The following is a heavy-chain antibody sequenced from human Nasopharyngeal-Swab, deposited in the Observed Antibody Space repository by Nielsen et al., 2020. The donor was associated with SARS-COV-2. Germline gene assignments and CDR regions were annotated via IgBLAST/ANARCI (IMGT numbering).Heavy chain of an antibody. V-gene: IGHV5-51*01. D-gene: IGHD2-15*01. CDR3: ARHRVVAAPVRYYYYMDV. CDR2: IYPGDSDT. J-gene: IGHJ6*03. Sequence: VRQMPGTGLEWVGIIYPGDSDTRYSPSSQGQVTISADKSICAAYLQWSSLKASDTAMYYCARHRVVAAPVRYYYYMDVWGKGTTVTVSS.